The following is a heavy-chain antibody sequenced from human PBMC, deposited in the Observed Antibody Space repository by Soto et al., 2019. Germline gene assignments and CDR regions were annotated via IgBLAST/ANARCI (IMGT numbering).Heavy chain of an antibody. J-gene: IGHJ4*02. V-gene: IGHV3-23*01. CDR1: GFTFSSYA. D-gene: IGHD5-18*01. CDR2: ISGSGGST. Sequence: GGSLRLSCAASGFTFSSYAMSWVRQAPGKGLEWVSAISGSGGSTYYADSVKGRFTISRDNSKNTLYLQMNSLRAEDTAVYYRAKDLRYSYGSPSGYWGQGTLVTVSS. CDR3: AKDLRYSYGSPSGY.